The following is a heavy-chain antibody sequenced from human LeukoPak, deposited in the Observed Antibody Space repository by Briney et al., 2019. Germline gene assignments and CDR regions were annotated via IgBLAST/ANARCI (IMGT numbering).Heavy chain of an antibody. CDR1: GGSISSSSYY. CDR2: IYYSGST. D-gene: IGHD3-10*01. J-gene: IGHJ5*02. V-gene: IGHV4-39*07. Sequence: PSETLSLTCTVSGGSISSSSYYWGWIRQPPGKGLEWIGSIYYSGSTYYNPSLKSRVTISVDTSKDQFSLKLNSVTAADTAVYFCARFDYFGSGSRSFDPWGQGILVTVSS. CDR3: ARFDYFGSGSRSFDP.